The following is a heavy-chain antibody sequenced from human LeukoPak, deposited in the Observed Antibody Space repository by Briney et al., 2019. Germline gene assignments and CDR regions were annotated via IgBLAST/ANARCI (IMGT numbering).Heavy chain of an antibody. CDR2: IYSGGST. CDR1: GFTFDDYG. CDR3: AISGGMRYLGY. D-gene: IGHD3-16*01. Sequence: GGSLRLSCAASGFTFDDYGLSWVRQAPGKGLEWVSVIYSGGSTYYADSVKGRFTISRDNSKNTLYLQMNSLRAEDTAVYYCAISGGMRYLGYWGQGTLVTVSS. V-gene: IGHV3-66*01. J-gene: IGHJ4*02.